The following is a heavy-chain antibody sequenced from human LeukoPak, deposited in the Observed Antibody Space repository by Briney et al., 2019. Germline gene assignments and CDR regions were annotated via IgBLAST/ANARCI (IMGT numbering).Heavy chain of an antibody. D-gene: IGHD5-24*01. CDR3: ARDAPPRDGYTTLTTYYYYYYGMDV. J-gene: IGHJ6*02. CDR1: GGSISSYY. V-gene: IGHV4-4*07. Sequence: PSETLSLTCTVSGGSISSYYWSWIRQPAGKGLEWIGRIYTSGSTNYNPSLKSRVTMSVDTSKNQFSLKLSSVTAADTAVYYCARDAPPRDGYTTLTTYYYYYYGMDVWGQGTTVTVSS. CDR2: IYTSGST.